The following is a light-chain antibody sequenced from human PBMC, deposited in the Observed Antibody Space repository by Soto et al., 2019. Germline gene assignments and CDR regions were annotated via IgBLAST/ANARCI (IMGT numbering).Light chain of an antibody. V-gene: IGKV2D-29*01. J-gene: IGKJ1*01. CDR3: MQTIKLQWT. CDR2: EVS. Sequence: IMMTQTALPLSVTPGQPASISCSSMQSLLYSDGNTYFYCYLQETGKHTPNLLYEVSNRFYGVPDRFSGSGSGTAFTLQISRVEAQDVGVYYCMQTIKLQWTFGQGTKVDI. CDR1: QSLLYSDGNTY.